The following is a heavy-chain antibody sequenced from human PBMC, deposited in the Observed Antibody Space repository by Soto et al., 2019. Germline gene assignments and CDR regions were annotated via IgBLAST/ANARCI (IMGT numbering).Heavy chain of an antibody. D-gene: IGHD1-26*01. J-gene: IGHJ3*02. V-gene: IGHV3-23*01. CDR3: EIEKVGATSVHVFDI. CDR1: GFTFSSYA. Sequence: PGGSLRLSCAASGFTFSSYAMSWVRQAPGKWLEWVSGVSGISGSGGSTYYADSVKGRFTISRDNSKNTLYLQMNSLRAEDTALYYCEIEKVGATSVHVFDIWGQGPMVTVYS. CDR2: ISGSGGST.